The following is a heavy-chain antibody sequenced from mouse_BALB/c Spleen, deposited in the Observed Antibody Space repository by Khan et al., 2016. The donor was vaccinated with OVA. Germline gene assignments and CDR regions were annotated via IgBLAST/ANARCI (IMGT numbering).Heavy chain of an antibody. V-gene: IGHV14-3*02. J-gene: IGHJ4*01. Sequence: VQLKQSGAELMKPGASVKLSCTVPGFNIKDTYMHWVKQRPEQGLEWIGRIDPANGNTKYDPKFQGKATMTADTSSNTAYLQLSSLTSDDTAVCYGAFSLLLYAMDYWGQGTSVTVSS. CDR2: IDPANGNT. D-gene: IGHD1-2*01. CDR3: AFSLLLYAMDY. CDR1: GFNIKDTY.